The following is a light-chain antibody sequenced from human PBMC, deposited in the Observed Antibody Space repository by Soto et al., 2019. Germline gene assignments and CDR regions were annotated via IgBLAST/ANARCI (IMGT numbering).Light chain of an antibody. CDR2: EVT. V-gene: IGLV2-14*01. CDR1: SSDIGGHHF. Sequence: SVLTQPASVSGSPGQSITISCTGTSSDIGGHHFVSWYQQQSGKAPKLVIYEVTDRPSGVSDRFSGSKSGNTASLTISGLQPEDEADYYCSSYTSSSLYVFGTGTRSPS. J-gene: IGLJ1*01. CDR3: SSYTSSSLYV.